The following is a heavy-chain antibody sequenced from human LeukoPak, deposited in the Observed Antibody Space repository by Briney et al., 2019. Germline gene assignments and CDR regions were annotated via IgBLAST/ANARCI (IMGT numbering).Heavy chain of an antibody. J-gene: IGHJ5*02. CDR2: IYYSGST. CDR3: ARDNSMENTAWWFDP. V-gene: IGHV4-39*07. D-gene: IGHD1-1*01. CDR1: GGSISSSIYY. Sequence: SETLSLTCTVSGGSISSSIYYWGWIRQSPGKGLEWIGSIYYSGSTYYNPSLKSRVTLSVDTSKNQYSLKVTSVTAADTAVYHCARDNSMENTAWWFDPWGQGTLVIVSS.